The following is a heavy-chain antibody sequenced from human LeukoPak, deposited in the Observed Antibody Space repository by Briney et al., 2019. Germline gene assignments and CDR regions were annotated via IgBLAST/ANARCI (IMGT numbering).Heavy chain of an antibody. CDR2: IDPNSGDT. Sequence: ASMKVSCKASGHSFTAYYIHWVRQAPGQGLQWMGRIDPNSGDTKYTQKFQGRVSMTRDTSISAAYMELSRLTSDDTAVYYCATFTAPRNAFDLWGQGTMVTVSS. CDR3: ATFTAPRNAFDL. D-gene: IGHD3-16*01. CDR1: GHSFTAYY. J-gene: IGHJ3*01. V-gene: IGHV1-2*06.